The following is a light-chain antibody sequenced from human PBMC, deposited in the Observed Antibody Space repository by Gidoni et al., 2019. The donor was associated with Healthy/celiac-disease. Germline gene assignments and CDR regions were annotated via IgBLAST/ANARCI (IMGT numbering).Light chain of an antibody. CDR2: KAC. CDR1: QSISSW. CDR3: QQYNNYSPT. V-gene: IGKV1-5*03. J-gene: IGKJ1*01. Sequence: DIQMTQSPSTLSASVGDRVTITCRASQSISSWLAWYQQKPGKAPKLLIYKACSLESGVPSRCSSSGAGTEFTLTSSSLQPDDFATYYCQQYNNYSPTFGQGTKVEIK.